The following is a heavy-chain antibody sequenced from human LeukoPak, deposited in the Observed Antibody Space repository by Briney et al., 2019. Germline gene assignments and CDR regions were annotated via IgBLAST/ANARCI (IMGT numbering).Heavy chain of an antibody. Sequence: GGSLRLSCAASGFTFTAYTINWVRQAPGKGLEWVSYISGSTTDIYYADSVKGRFTISRDNAKRSVYLQMNSLGVEDTAIYYCARIAVTYTFDYWGQGTLVTVSS. CDR1: GFTFTAYT. CDR2: ISGSTTDI. V-gene: IGHV3-21*01. D-gene: IGHD4-17*01. J-gene: IGHJ4*02. CDR3: ARIAVTYTFDY.